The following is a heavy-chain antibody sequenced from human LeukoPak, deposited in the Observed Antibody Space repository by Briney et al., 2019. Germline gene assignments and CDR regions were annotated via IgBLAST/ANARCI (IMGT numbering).Heavy chain of an antibody. CDR3: ARRLTQYDCFDP. V-gene: IGHV6-1*01. CDR2: TYYRSTWFN. Sequence: SQTLSLTCAISGDSVSSNSVTWNWIRQSPSRGLEWLGRTYYRSTWFNDYAVSVRGRITVNPDTSKNQFSLHLNSVTPEDTAVYYCARRLTQYDCFDPWGQGILVTVSS. D-gene: IGHD2-2*01. CDR1: GDSVSSNSVT. J-gene: IGHJ5*02.